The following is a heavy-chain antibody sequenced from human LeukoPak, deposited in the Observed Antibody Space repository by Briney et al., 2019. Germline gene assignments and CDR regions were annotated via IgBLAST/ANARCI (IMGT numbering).Heavy chain of an antibody. V-gene: IGHV3-21*01. Sequence: KPGGSLRLSCAASGFTFSSYSMNWVRQAPGKGLEWVSSISSSSSYIYYADSVKGRFTISRDNAKNSLYLQVNSLRAEDTAVYYCARDYCSDGSCYPRFDYWGQGTLVTVSS. CDR3: ARDYCSDGSCYPRFDY. CDR2: ISSSSSYI. D-gene: IGHD2-15*01. CDR1: GFTFSSYS. J-gene: IGHJ4*02.